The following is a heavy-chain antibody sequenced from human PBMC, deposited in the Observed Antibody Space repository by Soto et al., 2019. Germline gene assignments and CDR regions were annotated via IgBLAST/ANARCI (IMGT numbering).Heavy chain of an antibody. CDR2: IYWDDDK. V-gene: IGHV2-5*02. CDR1: GFSLSTTGVG. CDR3: VQSRCGGDCLQTYSSHSYYGLDV. Sequence: QITLKESGPTLVKPTQTLTLTCTFSGFSLSTTGVGVGWIRQPPGKALEWLALIYWDDDKRYNPSLNSRLTTTEDTSKNQVVRAMANMDPVDTATYYCVQSRCGGDCLQTYSSHSYYGLDVWGQGTTVTVSS. J-gene: IGHJ6*02. D-gene: IGHD2-21*02.